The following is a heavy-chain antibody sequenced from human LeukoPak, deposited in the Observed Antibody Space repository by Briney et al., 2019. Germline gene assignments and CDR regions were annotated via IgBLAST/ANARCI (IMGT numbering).Heavy chain of an antibody. V-gene: IGHV3-43D*03. D-gene: IGHD6-19*01. CDR2: ITWDGGLT. Sequence: GGSLRLSCEASGFTFHNYAMHWVRQSPGKGLEWVSLITWDGGLTYYADFVQGRFTISRDNSHNSLYLQMDSLRTEDTALCYCVKTVGRAVAGSFDYWGQGTLVTVSS. CDR3: VKTVGRAVAGSFDY. J-gene: IGHJ4*02. CDR1: GFTFHNYA.